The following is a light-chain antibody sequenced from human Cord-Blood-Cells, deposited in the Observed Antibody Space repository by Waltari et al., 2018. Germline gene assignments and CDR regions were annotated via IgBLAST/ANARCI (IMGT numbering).Light chain of an antibody. J-gene: IGKJ4*01. CDR3: QQYNNWPFT. V-gene: IGKV3-15*01. CDR1: QSVSSN. CDR2: GAS. Sequence: EIVMTQSPATLSVSPGERATLSCRASQSVSSNLAWYQQKPGQAPRLLIYGASTRATGIPARFSRSGSGTEYTLTISSLQSEDFAVYYCQQYNNWPFTFGGGTKVEIK.